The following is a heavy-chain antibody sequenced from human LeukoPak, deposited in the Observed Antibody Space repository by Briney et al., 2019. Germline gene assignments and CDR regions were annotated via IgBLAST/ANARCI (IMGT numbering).Heavy chain of an antibody. CDR2: IGTSGSTI. J-gene: IGHJ4*02. Sequence: GGSLRLSCAASGFTFSGYIMNWVRQAPGKGLEWVSFIGTSGSTIYYADSVKGRFTVSRDNAKNSLFLQMNSLRAEDTAVYYCARDQWLDYWGQGTLVTVSS. CDR1: GFTFSGYI. D-gene: IGHD6-19*01. V-gene: IGHV3-48*01. CDR3: ARDQWLDY.